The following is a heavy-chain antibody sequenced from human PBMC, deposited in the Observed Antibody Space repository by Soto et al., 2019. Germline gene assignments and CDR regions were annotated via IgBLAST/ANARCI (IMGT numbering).Heavy chain of an antibody. CDR1: GFTFSSYS. CDR3: ARRHFYYEAFDI. Sequence: GGSLRLSCAASGFTFSSYSMNWVRQAPGKGLEWVSSISSSSSYIYYADSVKGRFTISRDNAKNSLYLQMNSLRAEDTAVYYCARRHFYYEAFDIWGQGTMVHVS. J-gene: IGHJ3*02. V-gene: IGHV3-21*01. CDR2: ISSSSSYI. D-gene: IGHD3-3*02.